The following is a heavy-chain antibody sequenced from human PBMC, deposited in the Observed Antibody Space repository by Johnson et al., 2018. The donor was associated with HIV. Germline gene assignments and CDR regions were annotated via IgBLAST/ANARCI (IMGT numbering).Heavy chain of an antibody. CDR1: GLNFSDYG. V-gene: IGHV3-33*08. CDR3: ARGYCTHGVCYTKVDAFDI. J-gene: IGHJ3*02. D-gene: IGHD2-8*01. Sequence: QVQLVESGGGVVQPGMFVRLSCAASGLNFSDYGMHWVRQAPGKGLEWVAFIRYDGSNKYYADSVKGRFTISRDNAKKTLFLQMNSLRPEDTAVYYCARGYCTHGVCYTKVDAFDIWGQGTMVTVSS. CDR2: IRYDGSNK.